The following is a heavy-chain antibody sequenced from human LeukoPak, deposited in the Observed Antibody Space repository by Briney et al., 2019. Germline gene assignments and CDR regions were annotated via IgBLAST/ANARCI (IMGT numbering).Heavy chain of an antibody. CDR2: LYHSGST. CDR1: GYSISSGYY. J-gene: IGHJ5*02. V-gene: IGHV4-38-2*02. Sequence: PSETLSLTCTVSGYSISSGYYWGWIRQPPGKGLEWIGSLYHSGSTYYNPSLKSRVTISLDTSKNQFSLKLSSVTAADTAVYYCARAYSSSWFFNWFDPWGQGTQVTVSS. D-gene: IGHD6-13*01. CDR3: ARAYSSSWFFNWFDP.